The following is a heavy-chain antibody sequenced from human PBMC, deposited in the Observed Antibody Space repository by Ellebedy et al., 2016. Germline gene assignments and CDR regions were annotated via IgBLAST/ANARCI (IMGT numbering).Heavy chain of an antibody. CDR2: ISYSGSI. J-gene: IGHJ4*02. Sequence: SETLSLXXTVSGVSITSFYWSWVRQAPGKGLEWIGDISYSGSIDSNPSLESRVTTSLDMSKNQVSLSLASVTSADTAVYYCAKLARQLDYWGQGTLVTVSS. V-gene: IGHV4-59*13. D-gene: IGHD1-7*01. CDR1: GVSITSFY. CDR3: AKLARQLDY.